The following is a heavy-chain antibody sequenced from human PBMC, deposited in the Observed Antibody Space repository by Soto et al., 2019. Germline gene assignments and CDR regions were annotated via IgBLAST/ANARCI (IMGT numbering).Heavy chain of an antibody. J-gene: IGHJ4*02. CDR3: ARTYYYDSSGYYHAGYFDY. CDR1: GFTFSSYA. V-gene: IGHV3-30-3*01. CDR2: ISYDGSNK. D-gene: IGHD3-22*01. Sequence: GGSLRLSCAASGFTFSSYAMHWVRQAPGKGLEWVAVISYDGSNKYYADSVKGRFTISRDNSKNTLYLQMNSLRAEDTAVYYCARTYYYDSSGYYHAGYFDYWGQGTLVTVSS.